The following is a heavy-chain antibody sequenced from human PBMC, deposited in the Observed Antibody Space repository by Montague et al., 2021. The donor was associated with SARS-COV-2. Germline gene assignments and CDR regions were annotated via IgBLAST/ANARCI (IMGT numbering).Heavy chain of an antibody. V-gene: IGHV4-39*07. J-gene: IGHJ6*02. CDR1: GGSISSGSYY. Sequence: SETLSLTCTVSGGSISSGSYYWGWIRQPPGKGLEWIGSIYYSGSTYYNPSLKSRVTISVDTSKNQFSLKLSSVTAADTAVYYCARVGRQQLVRLSGMDVWGQGTTVTVS. D-gene: IGHD6-13*01. CDR3: ARVGRQQLVRLSGMDV. CDR2: IYYSGST.